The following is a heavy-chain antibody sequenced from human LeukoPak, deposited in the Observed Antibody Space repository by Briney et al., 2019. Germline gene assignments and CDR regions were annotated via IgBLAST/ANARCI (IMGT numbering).Heavy chain of an antibody. CDR3: AREIESSFDY. V-gene: IGHV3-30*04. CDR2: ISYDGSNK. CDR1: GFTFSSYA. D-gene: IGHD2-21*01. J-gene: IGHJ4*02. Sequence: PRGSLRLSCAASGFTFSSYAMHWVRQAPGKGLEWVAVISYDGSNKYYADSVKGRFTISRDNSKNTLYLQMNSLRAEDTAVYYCAREIESSFDYWGQGTLVTVSS.